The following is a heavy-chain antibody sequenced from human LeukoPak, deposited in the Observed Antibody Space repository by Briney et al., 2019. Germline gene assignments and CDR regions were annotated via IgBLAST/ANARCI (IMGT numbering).Heavy chain of an antibody. D-gene: IGHD2-2*01. J-gene: IGHJ5*02. V-gene: IGHV4-59*01. CDR3: ARGVCSSTSCYSLSADWFDP. CDR2: IYYCGST. CDR1: GGSISSYY. Sequence: SETLSLTCTVSGGSISSYYWSWIRQPPGKGLEWIGYIYYCGSTNYNPSLKSRVTISVDTSKNQFSLKLSSVTAADTAVYYCARGVCSSTSCYSLSADWFDPWGQGTLVTVSS.